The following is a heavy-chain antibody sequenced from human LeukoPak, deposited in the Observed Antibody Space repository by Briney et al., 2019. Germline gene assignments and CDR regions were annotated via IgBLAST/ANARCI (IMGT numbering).Heavy chain of an antibody. J-gene: IGHJ4*02. CDR1: GLPIADFA. CDR3: AKESGKFDY. CDR2: ISGDGVST. Sequence: GGSLRLSCVASGLPIADFAMHWVRQAPGKGLEWVSLISGDGVSTFYADPVKGRFSISRDNSKNSLYLEMNSLRAEDAAMYYCAKESGKFDYWGQGTLVAVSS. V-gene: IGHV3-43*02.